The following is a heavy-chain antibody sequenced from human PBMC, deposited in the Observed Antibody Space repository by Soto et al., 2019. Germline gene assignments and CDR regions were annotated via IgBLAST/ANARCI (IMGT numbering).Heavy chain of an antibody. CDR1: GVAISSYY. J-gene: IGHJ4*02. V-gene: IGHV4-59*12. D-gene: IGHD3-10*01. CDR2: IHYTGSS. CDR3: ARASSWFGEPGSCDY. Sequence: PSDTLSLTGTVSGVAISSYYWSWIRQPPGKGLEWIGYIHYTGSSNYNPSLKSRVTISVDTSKNQFSLKLSSVTAADTAVYYCARASSWFGEPGSCDYWGQGTLVTVSS.